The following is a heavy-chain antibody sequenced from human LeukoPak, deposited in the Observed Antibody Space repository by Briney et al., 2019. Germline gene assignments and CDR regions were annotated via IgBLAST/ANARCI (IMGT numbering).Heavy chain of an antibody. CDR1: GYTFTGYY. CDR2: ISAYNGNT. V-gene: IGHV1-18*04. J-gene: IGHJ4*02. D-gene: IGHD3-22*01. Sequence: ASVKVSCKASGYTFTGYYMHWVRQAPGQGLEWMGWISAYNGNTNYAQKLQGRVTMTTDTSTSTAYMELRSLRSDDTAVYYCARDRYYDSSGYAPSDYWGQGTLVTVSS. CDR3: ARDRYYDSSGYAPSDY.